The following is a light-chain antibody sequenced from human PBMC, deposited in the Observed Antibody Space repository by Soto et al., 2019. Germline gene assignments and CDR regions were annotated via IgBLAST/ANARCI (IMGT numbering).Light chain of an antibody. J-gene: IGKJ4*01. CDR2: AAS. V-gene: IGKV1-39*01. CDR3: QQSSSTPRT. Sequence: DIQMTQSPSSLSASVGDRVTITCRASQSISSYLNWYQQKPGKAPKLLIYAASSLQPGVPSTFSGSGSGTEFTLTISSLQRDDVPTYYCQQSSSTPRTFGGGTKVEIK. CDR1: QSISSY.